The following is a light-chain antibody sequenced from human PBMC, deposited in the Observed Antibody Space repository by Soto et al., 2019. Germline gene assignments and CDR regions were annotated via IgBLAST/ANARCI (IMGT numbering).Light chain of an antibody. CDR3: QQYSSSSGYT. V-gene: IGKV3-20*01. CDR1: QNMATQF. Sequence: VLTQSPGTLSLSPGERATLSCRASQNMATQFFTRYQQRPGQAPRVLIYGTSTRATGIPDRFSGSGSGTDFTLTIIILEPEDFAVYYCQQYSSSSGYTFGQGTKLEIK. J-gene: IGKJ2*01. CDR2: GTS.